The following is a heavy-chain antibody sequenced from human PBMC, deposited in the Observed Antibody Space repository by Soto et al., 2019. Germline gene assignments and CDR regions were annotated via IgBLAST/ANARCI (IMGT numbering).Heavy chain of an antibody. V-gene: IGHV4-34*01. CDR1: GGSFSGYY. CDR2: INHSGST. D-gene: IGHD3-3*01. CDR3: ARAAGITIFGDVKPRFAP. Sequence: SETLSLTCAVYGGSFSGYYWSWSRQPPGKGLEWIGEINHSGSTNYNPSLKSRVTISVDTSKNQFSLKLSSVTAADTAVYYCARAAGITIFGDVKPRFAPWAQGTLVTVSS. J-gene: IGHJ5*02.